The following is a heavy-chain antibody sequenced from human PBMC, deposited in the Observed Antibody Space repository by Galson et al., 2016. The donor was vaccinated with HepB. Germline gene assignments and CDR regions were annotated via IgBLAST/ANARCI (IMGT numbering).Heavy chain of an antibody. CDR3: SRDRGYYDSSGYLNRFDP. Sequence: SLRLSCAASGFTVSSNYMSWVRQAPGKGLEWVSVIYSGGSTYYAAPVKGRFTISRDNSKNTLYLQMNSLRAEDTAVYYCSRDRGYYDSSGYLNRFDPWGQGTLVTVSS. V-gene: IGHV3-66*01. J-gene: IGHJ5*02. CDR1: GFTVSSNY. D-gene: IGHD3-22*01. CDR2: IYSGGST.